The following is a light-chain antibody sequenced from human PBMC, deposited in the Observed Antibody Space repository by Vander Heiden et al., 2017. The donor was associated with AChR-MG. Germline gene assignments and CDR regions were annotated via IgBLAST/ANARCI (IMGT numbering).Light chain of an antibody. CDR2: AAS. CDR3: QQYGGSSWT. Sequence: ETVLTQSPGTLSLSPGEGATLSCRASQSVSSTDLAWYQQRPGQAPRLIIYAASSRATGIPDRFSGSGSRTDFTLTISRLEPEDFAVYYCQQYGGSSWTFGQGSKVEIK. CDR1: QSVSSTD. J-gene: IGKJ1*01. V-gene: IGKV3-20*01.